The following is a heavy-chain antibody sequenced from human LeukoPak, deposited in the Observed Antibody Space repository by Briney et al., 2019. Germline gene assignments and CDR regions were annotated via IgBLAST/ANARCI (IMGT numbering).Heavy chain of an antibody. CDR2: ISGSSSSTSI. V-gene: IGHV3-21*01. CDR1: GFTFSTYN. J-gene: IGHJ6*02. D-gene: IGHD2-2*01. Sequence: GGSLRLSCTASGFTFSTYNMNWVRQAPGKGLEWVSSISGSSSSTSIYYADSVKGRFTISRDNAKNLLYLQMNSLRPEDTAVYYCARSSSTSIYYYYDMDVWGQGTTVTVSS. CDR3: ARSSSTSIYYYYDMDV.